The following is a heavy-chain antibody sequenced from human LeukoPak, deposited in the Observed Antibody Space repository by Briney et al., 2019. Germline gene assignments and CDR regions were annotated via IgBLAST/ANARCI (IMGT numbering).Heavy chain of an antibody. V-gene: IGHV3-48*01. J-gene: IGHJ4*02. CDR3: ARAVPTYYYDSSGYYYSDY. D-gene: IGHD3-22*01. Sequence: PGGSLRLSCAASGFTFSSYSMNWVRQAPGKGLEWVSYISSSSSTIYYADSVKGRFTISRDSAKNSLYLQMNSLRAEDTAVYYCARAVPTYYYDSSGYYYSDYWGQGTLVTVSS. CDR1: GFTFSSYS. CDR2: ISSSSSTI.